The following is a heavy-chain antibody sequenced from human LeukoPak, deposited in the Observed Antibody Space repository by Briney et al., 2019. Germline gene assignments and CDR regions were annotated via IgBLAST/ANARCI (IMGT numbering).Heavy chain of an antibody. V-gene: IGHV7-4-1*02. CDR2: INTNTGIP. J-gene: IGHJ4*02. Sequence: GASVKVSCKASGYTLSNYPMNWVRQAPGQGLQWMGWINTNTGIPRYAQGFTGRFVFSLDTSVNTAYLQISSLKAEDTAVYYCARVAALTTEGSDFDYWGQGTLVTVSS. D-gene: IGHD4-11*01. CDR1: GYTLSNYP. CDR3: ARVAALTTEGSDFDY.